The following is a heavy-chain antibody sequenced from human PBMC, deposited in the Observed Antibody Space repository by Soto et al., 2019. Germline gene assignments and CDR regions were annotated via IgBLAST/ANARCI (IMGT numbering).Heavy chain of an antibody. CDR2: ISYDGSNK. CDR3: AKSPGELHLYFDC. J-gene: IGHJ4*02. Sequence: PGGSLRLSCAASGFTFSSYGMHWVRQAPGKGLEWVAVISYDGSNKYYADSVKGRFTISRDNSKNTLYLQMNSLRAEDTAVYYCAKSPGELHLYFDCWGQGTLVTVSS. D-gene: IGHD1-26*01. CDR1: GFTFSSYG. V-gene: IGHV3-30*18.